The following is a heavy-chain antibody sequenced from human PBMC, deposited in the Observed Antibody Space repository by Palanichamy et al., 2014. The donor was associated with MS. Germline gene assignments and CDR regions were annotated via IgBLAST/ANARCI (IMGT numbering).Heavy chain of an antibody. CDR1: EHTFTGHY. J-gene: IGHJ4*02. Sequence: QVQLVQSGADVKTPGASVKVSCKTSEHTFTGHYMHWVRQAPGQGLEWMGWINPNNGDTKYAQKFQGRVTMTRDTSISTTYMDLSSLRSDDTAVYYCVKDGPGPSSVTGLGYWGQGTLVTVSS. D-gene: IGHD3-16*01. CDR3: VKDGPGPSSVTGLGY. V-gene: IGHV1-2*02. CDR2: INPNNGDT.